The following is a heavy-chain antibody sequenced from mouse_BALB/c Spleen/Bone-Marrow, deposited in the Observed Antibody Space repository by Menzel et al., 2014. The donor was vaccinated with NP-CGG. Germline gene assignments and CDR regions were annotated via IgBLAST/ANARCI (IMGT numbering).Heavy chain of an antibody. Sequence: EVKVVESGTVLARPGASVKMSCKASGYTFTSYWMHWVKQRPGQGLEWIGAIYPGNSDSSYNQKFKGKAKLTAVTSTSTAYIELSSLTNEDSAVYYCTVPYGNYVGYYAMDYWGQGTSVTVSS. D-gene: IGHD2-1*01. V-gene: IGHV1-5*01. CDR1: GYTFTSYW. CDR2: IYPGNSDS. J-gene: IGHJ4*01. CDR3: TVPYGNYVGYYAMDY.